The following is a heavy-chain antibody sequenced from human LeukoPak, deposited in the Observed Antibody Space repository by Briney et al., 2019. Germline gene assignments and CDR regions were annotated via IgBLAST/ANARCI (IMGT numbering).Heavy chain of an antibody. V-gene: IGHV4-39*01. Sequence: SETLSLTCTVSGGSISSSSYYWGWIRQPPGKGLEWIGSIYYSGSTYYNPSLKSRVTISVDTSKNQFSLKLSSVTAADTAVYYCARSEYQLLFMGAFDIWGQGTMVTVSS. CDR2: IYYSGST. CDR3: ARSEYQLLFMGAFDI. CDR1: GGSISSSSYY. J-gene: IGHJ3*02. D-gene: IGHD2-2*01.